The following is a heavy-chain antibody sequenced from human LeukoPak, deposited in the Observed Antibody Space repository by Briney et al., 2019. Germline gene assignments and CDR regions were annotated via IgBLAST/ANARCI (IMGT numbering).Heavy chain of an antibody. CDR1: GFASSRYE. D-gene: IGHD3-22*01. J-gene: IGHJ4*02. V-gene: IGHV3-48*03. CDR2: SGGSGIAK. CDR3: TRGISRGYSFDY. Sequence: GRSLRLSCAASGFASSRYEMNWVRQAPGEGLERVSYSGGSGIAKYFAESVKGRFTISRVNAKSSLFLQMNSLMAEDTAVYYCTRGISRGYSFDYWGQGTLVTVSS.